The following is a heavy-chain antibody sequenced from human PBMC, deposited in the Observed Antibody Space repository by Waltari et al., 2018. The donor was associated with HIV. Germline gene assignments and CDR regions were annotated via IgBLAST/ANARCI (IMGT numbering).Heavy chain of an antibody. J-gene: IGHJ4*02. CDR3: ARKRGADYFFDF. D-gene: IGHD2-21*01. Sequence: QVQLQESGPGLVQPSQTLSLICTVSGGPTSSGDYYWTWLRQLPGNSLEWIGYIHHNGRAYYNPSLKSRLTISLDTSKNQFSLKLTSVTAADTAVYYCARKRGADYFFDFWGQGALVTVSP. CDR1: GGPTSSGDYY. CDR2: IHHNGRA. V-gene: IGHV4-31*03.